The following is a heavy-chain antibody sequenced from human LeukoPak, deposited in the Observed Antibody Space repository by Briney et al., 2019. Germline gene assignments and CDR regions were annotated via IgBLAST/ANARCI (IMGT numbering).Heavy chain of an antibody. V-gene: IGHV3-30*03. CDR2: ISYDGSNK. J-gene: IGHJ2*01. D-gene: IGHD3-22*01. Sequence: PGGSLRLSCAASGFTFSNYGIHWVRQAPGKGLEWVAVISYDGSNKYYADSVKGRFTISRDNSKNTLYLQMNSLRAEDTAVYYCARDGRLTYYYDSSGYSYWYFDLWGRGTLVTVSS. CDR1: GFTFSNYG. CDR3: ARDGRLTYYYDSSGYSYWYFDL.